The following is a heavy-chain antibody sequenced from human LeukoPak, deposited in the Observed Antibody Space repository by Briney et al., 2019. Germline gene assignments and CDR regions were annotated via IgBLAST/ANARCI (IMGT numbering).Heavy chain of an antibody. J-gene: IGHJ4*02. Sequence: PGGSLRLSCSASGFHFNSYNMNWVRQAPGKGLEWLSYISETSTTIYYADSVKGRFTISRDNSKNSLYLQLNSLRVEDTAVYYCTRSPSGFDTPNYFDSWGQGTLVTVSS. CDR1: GFHFNSYN. V-gene: IGHV3-48*04. CDR2: ISETSTTI. CDR3: TRSPSGFDTPNYFDS. D-gene: IGHD3-10*01.